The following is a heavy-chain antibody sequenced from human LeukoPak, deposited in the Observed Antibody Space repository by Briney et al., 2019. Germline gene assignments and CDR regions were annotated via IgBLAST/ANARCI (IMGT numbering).Heavy chain of an antibody. J-gene: IGHJ5*02. CDR2: IYHSGST. D-gene: IGHD2-2*01. Sequence: SQTLSLTCTVSGGSISSGGYYWSWIRQPPGKGLEWIGYIYHSGSTNYNPSLKSRVTISVDTSKNQFSLKLSSVTAADTAVYYCARPLGYCSSNSCPQSWFDPWGQGTLVTVSS. CDR3: ARPLGYCSSNSCPQSWFDP. CDR1: GGSISSGGYY. V-gene: IGHV4-30-2*01.